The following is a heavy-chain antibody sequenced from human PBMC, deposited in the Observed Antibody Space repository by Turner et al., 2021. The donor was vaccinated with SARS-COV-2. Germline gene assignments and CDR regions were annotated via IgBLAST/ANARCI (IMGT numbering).Heavy chain of an antibody. CDR1: GGTFSSYT. J-gene: IGHJ6*02. V-gene: IGHV1-69*10. CDR3: ARDKMLAAMPTSGMDV. CDR2: IIPILGIA. D-gene: IGHD2-2*01. Sequence: QVQLVQSGAEVKKPGSSVKVSCKASGGTFSSYTISWVRQAPGRGLEWMGGIIPILGIANYAQKFQGRVTITADKSTSTAYMELSSLRSEDTAVYYCARDKMLAAMPTSGMDVWGQGTTVTVSS.